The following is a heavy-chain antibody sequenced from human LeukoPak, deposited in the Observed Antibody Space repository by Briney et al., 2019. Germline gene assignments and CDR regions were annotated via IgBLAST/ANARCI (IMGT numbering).Heavy chain of an antibody. J-gene: IGHJ6*04. D-gene: IGHD2-2*03. CDR1: GFTFSDYH. CDR3: ARDGSPLRFYEMDA. CDR2: ISNTGRTT. Sequence: GGSLRLSCAASGFTFSDYHMTWIRQAPGKGLEWISYISNTGRTTYYADSVKGRFTISRDDAKNSLFLEMNSLRAEDTAVYYCARDGSPLRFYEMDAWGKGTTVIVSS. V-gene: IGHV3-11*04.